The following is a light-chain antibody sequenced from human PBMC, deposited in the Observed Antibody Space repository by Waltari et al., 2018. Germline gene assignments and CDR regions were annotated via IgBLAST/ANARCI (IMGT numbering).Light chain of an antibody. CDR1: SSDVGGYNY. V-gene: IGLV2-14*03. CDR3: SSYTSSSTRV. J-gene: IGLJ1*01. CDR2: DVS. Sequence: QSALTQPASVSGSPGQSITISCTGTSSDVGGYNYVSWYQQHTGQAPKLMICDVSTRPSGVSNRGSGSKSGNTASLTISGLQAEDEADYYCSSYTSSSTRVFGTGTKVTVL.